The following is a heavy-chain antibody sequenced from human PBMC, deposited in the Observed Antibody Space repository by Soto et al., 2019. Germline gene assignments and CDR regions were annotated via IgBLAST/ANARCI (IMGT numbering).Heavy chain of an antibody. D-gene: IGHD6-19*01. V-gene: IGHV1-24*01. CDR1: GYTLTELS. CDR2: FDPEDGET. J-gene: IGHJ4*02. CDR3: ARDGRSSYSSGWYYFDY. Sequence: ASVKVSCKVSGYTLTELSMHWVRQAPGKGLEWMGGFDPEDGETIYAQKFQGRVTMTRDTSTSTVYMELSSLRSEDTAVYYCARDGRSSYSSGWYYFDYWGQGTLVTVSS.